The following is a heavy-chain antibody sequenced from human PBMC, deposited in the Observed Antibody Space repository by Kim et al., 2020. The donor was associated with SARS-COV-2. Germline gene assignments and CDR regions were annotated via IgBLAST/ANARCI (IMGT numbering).Heavy chain of an antibody. Sequence: GGXLRLSCXXSGXTFSNSAMNWVRQAPGKGLEWLSCITSSGSIYYADSVKGRFTISRDNAKNSLFLQMSSLRAEDTAVYYCTRDGSSDYWGQGTPITVSS. V-gene: IGHV3-48*04. CDR2: ITSSGSI. CDR3: TRDGSSDY. D-gene: IGHD2-15*01. CDR1: GXTFSNSA. J-gene: IGHJ4*02.